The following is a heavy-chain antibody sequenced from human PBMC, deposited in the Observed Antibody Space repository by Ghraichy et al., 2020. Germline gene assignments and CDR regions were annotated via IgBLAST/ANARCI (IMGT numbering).Heavy chain of an antibody. Sequence: GGSLRLSCAASGFTFSSYAMSWVRQAPGKGLEWVSAISGSGGSTYYAESVKGRFTISRDNSKNTLYLQMNSLRAEDTAVYYCAKYSSSPFSPFDYWGQGTLVTVSS. D-gene: IGHD6-6*01. CDR3: AKYSSSPFSPFDY. V-gene: IGHV3-23*01. CDR2: ISGSGGST. J-gene: IGHJ4*02. CDR1: GFTFSSYA.